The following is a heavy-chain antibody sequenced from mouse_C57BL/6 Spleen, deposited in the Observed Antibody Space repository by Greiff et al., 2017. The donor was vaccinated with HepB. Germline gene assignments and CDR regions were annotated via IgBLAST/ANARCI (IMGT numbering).Heavy chain of an antibody. CDR3: AMGGFDY. CDR2: IGSGSSTI. J-gene: IGHJ2*01. Sequence: EVKLVESGGGLVKPGGSLKLSCAASGFTFSVYGMHWVRQVPEKGLEWVAYIGSGSSTIYYADTVKGRFTISRDNAKNTLFLQMTRLRSEYTAMYYCAMGGFDYWGQGTTLTVSS. CDR1: GFTFSVYG. V-gene: IGHV5-17*01.